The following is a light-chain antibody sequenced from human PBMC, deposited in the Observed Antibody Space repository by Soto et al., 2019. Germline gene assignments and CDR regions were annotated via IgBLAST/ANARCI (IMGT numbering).Light chain of an antibody. Sequence: EIAMTQSPATLSVSPGERATLSCRVSQSVSSNLAWYQQKPGQAPRLLIYGASTRATGIPARFSGSGSGTDFTLTISRLEPEDFAVYYCQQYGSSGTFGQGTKVDIK. J-gene: IGKJ1*01. CDR2: GAS. CDR3: QQYGSSGT. V-gene: IGKV3D-15*01. CDR1: QSVSSN.